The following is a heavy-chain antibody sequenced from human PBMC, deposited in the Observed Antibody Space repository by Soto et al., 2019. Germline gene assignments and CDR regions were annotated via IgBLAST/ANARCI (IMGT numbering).Heavy chain of an antibody. CDR2: IWYDGSNK. D-gene: IGHD1-7*01. CDR1: GFTFSSYG. CDR3: ARGYNWNYGPDFDY. V-gene: IGHV3-33*01. J-gene: IGHJ4*02. Sequence: PGGSLRLSCAASGFTFSSYGMHWVRQAPGKGLEWVAVIWYDGSNKYYADSVKGRFTISRDNSKNTLYLQMNSLRAEDTAVYYCARGYNWNYGPDFDYWGQGALVTVSS.